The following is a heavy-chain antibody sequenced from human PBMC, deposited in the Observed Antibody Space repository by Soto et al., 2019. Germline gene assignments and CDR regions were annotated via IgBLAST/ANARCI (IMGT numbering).Heavy chain of an antibody. CDR3: ARVRQGCSANNCYFDP. D-gene: IGHD1-1*01. J-gene: IGHJ5*01. Sequence: PSETLSLTCTLSGGSVRAPDWWYWVRQSPDKGLEWIAEVHISGHSNYNPSLRSRVSVSIDSSKNQFYLNLNSVTAADTAIYYCARVRQGCSANNCYFDPWGQGTQVTVS. CDR2: VHISGHS. CDR1: GGSVRAPDW. V-gene: IGHV4-4*02.